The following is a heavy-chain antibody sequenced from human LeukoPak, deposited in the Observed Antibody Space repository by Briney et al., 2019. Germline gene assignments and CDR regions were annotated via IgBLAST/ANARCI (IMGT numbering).Heavy chain of an antibody. CDR3: ARALGSGNSDAGY. D-gene: IGHD4-23*01. V-gene: IGHV3-7*04. CDR2: IHPDGSAK. J-gene: IGHJ4*02. Sequence: TGGSLRLSCATSEFTFSGYWMTWVRQAPGKGLEWVANIHPDGSAKYYVDPLRGRFTISRDNAKNSLYLQMNSLRAEDTAVYYCARALGSGNSDAGYWGQGTLVTVSS. CDR1: EFTFSGYW.